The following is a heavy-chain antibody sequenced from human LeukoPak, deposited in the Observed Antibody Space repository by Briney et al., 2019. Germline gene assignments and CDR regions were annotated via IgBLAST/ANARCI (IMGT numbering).Heavy chain of an antibody. J-gene: IGHJ4*02. CDR3: ASSYTMIVVVDY. CDR1: GYSISSGYY. D-gene: IGHD3-22*01. Sequence: SETLSLTCAVSGYSISSGYYWGWIRQPPGKGLEWIGSIYHSGSTYYNPSLKSRVTISVDTSKNQFYLKLSSVTAADTAVYYCASSYTMIVVVDYWGQGTLVTVSS. V-gene: IGHV4-38-2*01. CDR2: IYHSGST.